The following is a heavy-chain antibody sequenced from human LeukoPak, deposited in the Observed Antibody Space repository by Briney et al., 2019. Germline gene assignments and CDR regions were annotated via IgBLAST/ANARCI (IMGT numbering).Heavy chain of an antibody. V-gene: IGHV3-74*01. Sequence: GGSLRLSCAASGNYWMHWVRQAPGKGLVWVSHVNSDGSWTSHADSVKGRFTISKDNAKNTVYLQMNSLKTEDTAVYYCARRQKDPDYGDYRTGFDYWGQGTLVTVSS. J-gene: IGHJ4*02. CDR1: GNYW. CDR2: VNSDGSWT. D-gene: IGHD4-17*01. CDR3: ARRQKDPDYGDYRTGFDY.